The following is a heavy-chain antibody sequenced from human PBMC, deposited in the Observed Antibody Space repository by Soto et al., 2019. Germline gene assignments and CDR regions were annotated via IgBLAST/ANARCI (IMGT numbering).Heavy chain of an antibody. CDR3: AKQHGAWPSNWLDA. CDR2: ISVTGENS. Sequence: PGGSLRLSCTASQFTFNVYGMSWVRQAPGKGLGWVSSISVTGENSLYADSVRGRFTMSRDNSKDILYLQMNSLRVDDTAMYYCAKQHGAWPSNWLDAWGQGALVTVSS. V-gene: IGHV3-23*01. CDR1: QFTFNVYG. J-gene: IGHJ5*02.